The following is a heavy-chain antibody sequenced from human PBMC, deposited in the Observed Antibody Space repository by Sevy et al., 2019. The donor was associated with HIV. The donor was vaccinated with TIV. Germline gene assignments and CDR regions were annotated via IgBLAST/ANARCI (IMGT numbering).Heavy chain of an antibody. CDR3: ARPSPYCVSADNCATDAFHF. CDR2: IYPDDSDT. J-gene: IGHJ3*01. CDR1: GYSFSHFW. Sequence: KQGESLKISCKGSGYSFSHFWIAWVRQMPGKGLEWMGLIYPDDSDTRYNPSFQGQVTISADKSVNTAYLHWSSLKASDTAIYFCARPSPYCVSADNCATDAFHFWGQGTVVTVSS. D-gene: IGHD2-21*01. V-gene: IGHV5-51*03.